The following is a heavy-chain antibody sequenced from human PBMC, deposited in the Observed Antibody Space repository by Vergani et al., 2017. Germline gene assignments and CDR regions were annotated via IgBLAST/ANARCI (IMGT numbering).Heavy chain of an antibody. J-gene: IGHJ4*02. V-gene: IGHV4-34*01. CDR1: AGSFSGYY. D-gene: IGHD6-13*01. Sequence: QVQLQQWGAGLLKPSETLSLSCAVYAGSFSGYYWSWIRQPPGKGLEWIGEINHSRSTNYNPSLKSRVTISVDTSKNQFSLELSSVTAADTAVYYCASLLQQLVLWGQGTLVTVSS. CDR2: INHSRST. CDR3: ASLLQQLVL.